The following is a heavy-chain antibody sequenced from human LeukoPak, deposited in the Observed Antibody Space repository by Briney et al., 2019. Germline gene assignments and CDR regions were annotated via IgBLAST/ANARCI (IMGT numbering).Heavy chain of an antibody. Sequence: PGGSLRLSCSASGFTFNRYSMNWVRQAPGKGLEWISSISSSSSYIQYADSVKGRFTISRDNVNNSLFLQVSSLRAEDTAVYYCARAMVRGVTRGYGLDVWGQGTTVTVSS. D-gene: IGHD3-10*01. V-gene: IGHV3-21*01. CDR3: ARAMVRGVTRGYGLDV. J-gene: IGHJ6*02. CDR1: GFTFNRYS. CDR2: ISSSSSYI.